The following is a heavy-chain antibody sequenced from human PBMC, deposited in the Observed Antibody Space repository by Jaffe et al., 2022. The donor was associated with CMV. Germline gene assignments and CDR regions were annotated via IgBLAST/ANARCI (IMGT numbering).Heavy chain of an antibody. D-gene: IGHD2-2*03. CDR2: ITSSGLRT. Sequence: EVNLVESGGGLVQPGGSLRLSCAASGFTFSSYEMNWVRQAPGKGLEWISNITSSGLRTHYAESVKGRFTISRDNSKNSLYLQMNNLRAEDTAFYYCARGTFCINDLCENAGYFQLWGQGTLVTVSS. V-gene: IGHV3-48*03. J-gene: IGHJ1*01. CDR1: GFTFSSYE. CDR3: ARGTFCINDLCENAGYFQL.